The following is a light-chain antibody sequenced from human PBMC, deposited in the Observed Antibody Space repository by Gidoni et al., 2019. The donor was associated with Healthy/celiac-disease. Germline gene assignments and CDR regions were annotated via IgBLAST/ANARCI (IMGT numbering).Light chain of an antibody. CDR1: QSVSSSY. J-gene: IGKJ1*01. Sequence: IVLTQSPGTLALSPGERATLSCRASQSVSSSYLAWYQQNPGQAPRLLIYGASSRATGIPDRFSGSGSGTDFTLTISRLEPEDFAVYYCQQYGSSPWTFGQGTEVEIK. CDR2: GAS. V-gene: IGKV3-20*01. CDR3: QQYGSSPWT.